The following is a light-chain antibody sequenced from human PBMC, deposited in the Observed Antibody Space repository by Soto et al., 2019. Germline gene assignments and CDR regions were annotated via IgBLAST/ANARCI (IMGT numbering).Light chain of an antibody. V-gene: IGKV3-15*01. CDR1: QSVSSN. Sequence: EIVMTQPPATLSVSPGERATLSCRASQSVSSNLAWYQQKPGQAPRLLIYGASTRATGIPARFSGSGSGTEFTLTISSLQSEDFAVYYCQHQGTFGQGTKLEIK. J-gene: IGKJ2*01. CDR2: GAS. CDR3: QHQGT.